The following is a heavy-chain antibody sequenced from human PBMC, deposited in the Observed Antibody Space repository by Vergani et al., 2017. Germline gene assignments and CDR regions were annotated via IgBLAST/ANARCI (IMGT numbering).Heavy chain of an antibody. D-gene: IGHD5-12*01. CDR1: GGTFSSYA. CDR3: ARDEYSGYERASWFDP. V-gene: IGHV1-69*01. CDR2: IIPIFGTA. J-gene: IGHJ5*02. Sequence: QVQLVQSGAEVKKPGSSVKVSCKASGGTFSSYAISWVRQAPGQGLEWMGGIIPIFGTANYAQKFQGRVTITADESTSTAYMELRSLRSDDTAGYYCARDEYSGYERASWFDPWGQGTLVTVSS.